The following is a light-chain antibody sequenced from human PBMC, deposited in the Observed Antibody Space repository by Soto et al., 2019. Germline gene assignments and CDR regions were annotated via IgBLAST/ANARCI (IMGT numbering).Light chain of an antibody. CDR3: QQYNKWPWT. CDR1: QSVSSK. CDR2: GAS. V-gene: IGKV3-15*01. J-gene: IGKJ1*01. Sequence: EMVMTPSPATLSVSPVERATLSCRASQSVSSKLGWYQEKPGQAPRLLIYGASARATGIPARFSGSGSGTEFTLTISSLQSEDFAVYYCQQYNKWPWTFGQGTKVDIK.